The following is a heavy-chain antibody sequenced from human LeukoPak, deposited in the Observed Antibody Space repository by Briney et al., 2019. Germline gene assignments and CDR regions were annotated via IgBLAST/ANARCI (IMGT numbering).Heavy chain of an antibody. CDR1: GFTFSGYS. CDR3: ARVHSSGQLETFDY. Sequence: TGGYLRLSCATAGFTFSGYSRIWVGQAPGMGLEGGSSVTTSSSYVYYADSVKGRFTSARDNGKNSIYLQMSSLRAEDTAVYYCARVHSSGQLETFDYWGQGTLVTVSS. CDR2: VTTSSSYV. V-gene: IGHV3-21*01. J-gene: IGHJ4*02. D-gene: IGHD6-19*01.